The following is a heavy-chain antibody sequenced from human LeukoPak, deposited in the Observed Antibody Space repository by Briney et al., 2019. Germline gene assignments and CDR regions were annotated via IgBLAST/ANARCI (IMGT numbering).Heavy chain of an antibody. CDR2: IYYSGST. V-gene: IGHV4-39*07. J-gene: IGHJ5*02. D-gene: IGHD5-18*01. CDR3: ARVRLPGYSYGQNWFDP. Sequence: SETRSLTCTVSGGSISSSSYYWGWIRQPPGKGLEWIGSIYYSGSTYYNPSLKSRVTISVDTSKNQFSLKLSSVTAADTAVYYCARVRLPGYSYGQNWFDPWGQGTLVTVSS. CDR1: GGSISSSSYY.